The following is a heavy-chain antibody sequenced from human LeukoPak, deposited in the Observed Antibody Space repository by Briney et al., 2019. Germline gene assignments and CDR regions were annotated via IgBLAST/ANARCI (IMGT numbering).Heavy chain of an antibody. D-gene: IGHD1-26*01. CDR1: GFTFSSYW. V-gene: IGHV3-74*01. Sequence: GGSLRLSCAASGFTFSSYWMHWVRQAPGKGLVWVSRIKSDGSSTHYADSVKGRFTISRDNAKNTLYLQMNSLRAEDTAVYYCAGELVRDYWGQGTLVTVSS. CDR2: IKSDGSST. J-gene: IGHJ4*02. CDR3: AGELVRDY.